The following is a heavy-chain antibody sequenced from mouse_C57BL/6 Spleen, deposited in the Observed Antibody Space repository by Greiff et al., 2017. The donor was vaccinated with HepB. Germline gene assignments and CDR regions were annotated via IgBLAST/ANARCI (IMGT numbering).Heavy chain of an antibody. Sequence: QVQLQQPGAELVRPGSSVKLSCKASGYTFTSYWMHWVKQRPIQGLEWIGNIDPSDSETHYNQKFKDKATLTVDKSSSTAYMQLSSLTSEDSAVYYCASEVLSSYYYGSSPFDYWGQGTTLTVSS. V-gene: IGHV1-52*01. D-gene: IGHD1-1*01. CDR1: GYTFTSYW. CDR2: IDPSDSET. CDR3: ASEVLSSYYYGSSPFDY. J-gene: IGHJ2*01.